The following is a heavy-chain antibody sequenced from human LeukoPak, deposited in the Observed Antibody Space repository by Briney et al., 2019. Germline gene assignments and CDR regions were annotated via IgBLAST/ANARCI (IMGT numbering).Heavy chain of an antibody. Sequence: PSETLSLTCAVYRGSFSGYYWSWIRQPPGKGLEWIGEINHSGSTNYNPSLKSRVTISVDTSKNQFSLKLSSVTAADTAVYYCARVQDFDWFLPGGPYYFDYWGQGTLVTVSS. J-gene: IGHJ4*02. D-gene: IGHD3-9*01. CDR3: ARVQDFDWFLPGGPYYFDY. CDR1: RGSFSGYY. CDR2: INHSGST. V-gene: IGHV4-34*01.